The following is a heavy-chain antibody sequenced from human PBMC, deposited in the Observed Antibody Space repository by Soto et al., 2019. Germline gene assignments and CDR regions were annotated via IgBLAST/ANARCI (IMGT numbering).Heavy chain of an antibody. CDR3: AKASNHWRYYYYGMDV. V-gene: IGHV3-30*18. J-gene: IGHJ6*02. CDR2: LSYDGSSK. Sequence: QVQLVESGGGVVQPGRSLRLSCAASGFTFSNYGMHWVRQAPGKGLEWVAVLSYDGSSKYYADSVKGRFTISRDNFKNSLYLQMNSLRPEDTAVYYCAKASNHWRYYYYGMDVWGQGTTVTVSS. D-gene: IGHD1-1*01. CDR1: GFTFSNYG.